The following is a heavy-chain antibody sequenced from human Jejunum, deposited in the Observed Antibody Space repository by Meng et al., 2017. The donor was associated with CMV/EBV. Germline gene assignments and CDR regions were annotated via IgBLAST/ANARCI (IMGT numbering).Heavy chain of an antibody. CDR1: GFTFTSFA. CDR2: ISGTGGGNP. J-gene: IGHJ4*02. V-gene: IGHV3-23*01. Sequence: GFTFTSFAMAWVRQAPGKGPEWVSSISGTGGGNPYYAHSVKGRFTISKDSAENTLYLQMNSLRAEDTAIYYCAKSTANTWSTFDSWGQGTLVTVSS. D-gene: IGHD2-8*02. CDR3: AKSTANTWSTFDS.